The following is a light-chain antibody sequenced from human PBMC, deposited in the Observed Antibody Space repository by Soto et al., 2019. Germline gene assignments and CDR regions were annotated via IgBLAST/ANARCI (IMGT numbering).Light chain of an antibody. CDR2: DAS. Sequence: EIVLTQSPATLSLSPGERATLSCRASQSVSSYLAWYQQKPGQAPRLLIYDASNRATGIPARFSGSGSGTDFTLTISSLEPEEFAVYYCQQRSNWPTFGGGTQVEIK. CDR1: QSVSSY. V-gene: IGKV3-11*01. J-gene: IGKJ4*01. CDR3: QQRSNWPT.